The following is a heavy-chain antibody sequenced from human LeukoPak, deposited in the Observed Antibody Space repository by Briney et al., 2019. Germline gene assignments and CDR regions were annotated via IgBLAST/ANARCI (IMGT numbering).Heavy chain of an antibody. Sequence: SETLSLTCTVSGDSIGSDSYYWSWIRQPAGKGLEWIGRIYTSGITNYNPSLKTRVNISVDTSKNQFSLKLSSVSAADTAVYYCTRDYSGYDSHGFWGQGTLVIVSS. V-gene: IGHV4-61*02. CDR1: GDSIGSDSYY. CDR2: IYTSGIT. J-gene: IGHJ4*02. CDR3: TRDYSGYDSHGF. D-gene: IGHD5-12*01.